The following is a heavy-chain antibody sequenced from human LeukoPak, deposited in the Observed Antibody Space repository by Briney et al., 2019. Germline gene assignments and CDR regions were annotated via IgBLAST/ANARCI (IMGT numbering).Heavy chain of an antibody. V-gene: IGHV4-59*01. CDR2: VYYSGST. CDR1: GGSISSYY. D-gene: IGHD2-15*01. J-gene: IGHJ3*02. CDR3: ARRCSGGSCYSYAFDI. Sequence: SETLSLTCTVSGGSISSYYWSWVRQPPGKGLEWIGYVYYSGSTNHNPSLKSRVTISVDTSKNQFSLKLSSVTAADTAVYYCARRCSGGSCYSYAFDIWGQGTMVTVSS.